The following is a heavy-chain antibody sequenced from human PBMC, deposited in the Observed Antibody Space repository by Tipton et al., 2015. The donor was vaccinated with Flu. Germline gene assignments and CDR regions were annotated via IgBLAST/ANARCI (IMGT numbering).Heavy chain of an antibody. CDR1: GGSISSSNYY. V-gene: IGHV4-61*02. CDR2: IYPGGNS. CDR3: ARGLGVVVAVAFDI. J-gene: IGHJ3*02. D-gene: IGHD2-15*01. Sequence: TLSLTCTVSGGSISSSNYYWSWIRQPAGTGLEWIGRIYPGGNSNYNPSLKSRVTISVDTSKNQFSLKLSSVTAADTAVYYCARGLGVVVAVAFDIWGPRDNDHRLF.